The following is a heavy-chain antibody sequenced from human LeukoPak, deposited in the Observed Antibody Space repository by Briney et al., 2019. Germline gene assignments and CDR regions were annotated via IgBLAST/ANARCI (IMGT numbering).Heavy chain of an antibody. D-gene: IGHD2-15*01. CDR2: ISGSGGST. CDR1: GFTFSSYA. Sequence: GGSLRLSCAASGFTFSSYAMSWVRQAPGRGLEWVSAISGSGGSTYYADSVKGRFTISRDNSKNTLYLQMNSLRAEDTAVYYCTKDAGSPVLDYYYYGMDVWGQGTTVTVSS. J-gene: IGHJ6*02. V-gene: IGHV3-23*01. CDR3: TKDAGSPVLDYYYYGMDV.